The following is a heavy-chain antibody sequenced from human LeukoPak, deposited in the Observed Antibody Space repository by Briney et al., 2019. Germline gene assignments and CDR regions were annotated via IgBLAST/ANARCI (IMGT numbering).Heavy chain of an antibody. Sequence: GGSLRLSCAASGFTFSSYAMSWVRQAPGKGLEWVANIKQDGSEKYYVDSVKGRFTISRDNAKNSLYLQMNSLRAEDTAVYYCARVGDYVWGSYEFDYWGQGTLVTVSS. V-gene: IGHV3-7*01. J-gene: IGHJ4*02. D-gene: IGHD3-16*01. CDR3: ARVGDYVWGSYEFDY. CDR1: GFTFSSYA. CDR2: IKQDGSEK.